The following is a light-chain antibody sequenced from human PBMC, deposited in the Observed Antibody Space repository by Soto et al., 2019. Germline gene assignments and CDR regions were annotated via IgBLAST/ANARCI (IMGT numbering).Light chain of an antibody. CDR3: SSYTSSSTVV. J-gene: IGLJ2*01. CDR1: SNDVGSYNR. CDR2: EVS. V-gene: IGLV2-18*02. Sequence: QSPLTQPPSVSGSPGQSVTISCTGTSNDVGSYNRVSWYQQPPGTAPKLMIYEVSNRPSGVPDRFSGSKSGNTASLTISGLQAEDEADYYCSSYTSSSTVVFGGGTKVTVL.